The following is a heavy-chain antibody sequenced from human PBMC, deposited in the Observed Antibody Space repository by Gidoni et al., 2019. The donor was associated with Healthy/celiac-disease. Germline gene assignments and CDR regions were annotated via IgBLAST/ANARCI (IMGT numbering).Heavy chain of an antibody. V-gene: IGHV3-11*06. J-gene: IGHJ2*01. D-gene: IGHD6-19*01. Sequence: QVQLVESGGGLVKPGGSLRLYCAASGFTLSYYYVSWTRQSPGTGLGWVSYISSSSSYTNYADSVKGRFTISRDNAKNSLYLQMNSLRAEDTAVYYCARDLTEVPYSSGWYGPWGYFDLWGRGTLVTVSS. CDR1: GFTLSYYY. CDR3: ARDLTEVPYSSGWYGPWGYFDL. CDR2: ISSSSSYT.